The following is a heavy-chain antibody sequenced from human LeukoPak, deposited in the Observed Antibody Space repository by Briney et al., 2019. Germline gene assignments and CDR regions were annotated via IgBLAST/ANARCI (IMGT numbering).Heavy chain of an antibody. CDR3: AKVAAAGTGFDP. D-gene: IGHD6-13*01. V-gene: IGHV3-23*01. CDR1: GFTFRYNA. J-gene: IGHJ5*02. Sequence: GSLRLSCAASGFTFRYNAMSWVRQAPGKGLEWVSAISVSGDSTYYADSVKGRFTISRDNSKSTLHLQMNSLRAEDTAMYYCAKVAAAGTGFDPWGQGSLVTVSS. CDR2: ISVSGDST.